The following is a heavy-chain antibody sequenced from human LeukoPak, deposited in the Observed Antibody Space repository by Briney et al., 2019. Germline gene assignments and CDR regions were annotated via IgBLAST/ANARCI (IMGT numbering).Heavy chain of an antibody. J-gene: IGHJ6*02. Sequence: GGSLRLSCVASGFSFSSYWINWVRQAPGEGLEWVAHMKPDGTEKYYLDSVKGRFTISRDNAKNSLYLQMNSLRAEDTAFYCGKDVLAGGLDVWGQGTTVTVSS. CDR2: MKPDGTEK. CDR3: GKDVLAGGLDV. CDR1: GFSFSSYW. V-gene: IGHV3-7*03.